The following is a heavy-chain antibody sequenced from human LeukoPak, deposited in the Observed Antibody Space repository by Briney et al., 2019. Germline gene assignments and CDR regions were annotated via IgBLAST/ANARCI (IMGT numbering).Heavy chain of an antibody. CDR2: IYHSGST. J-gene: IGHJ4*02. CDR3: ARIDDGGGYSLPFDY. Sequence: SGTLSLTCAVSGASTSSNNYWSWVRQPPGRGLEWIGDIYHSGSTNYNPSLKSRVTISVDKSNNQFSLDLDSVTSADTAVYFCARIDDGGGYSLPFDYWGQGTLVTVSS. D-gene: IGHD3-22*01. V-gene: IGHV4-4*02. CDR1: GASTSSNNY.